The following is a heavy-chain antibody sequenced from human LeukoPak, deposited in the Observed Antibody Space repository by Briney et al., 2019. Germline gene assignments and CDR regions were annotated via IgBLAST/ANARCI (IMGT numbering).Heavy chain of an antibody. CDR3: ARVCRSTPRYYYYYMDV. D-gene: IGHD2-2*01. V-gene: IGHV4-38-2*02. Sequence: SETLSLTCSVSGYSISSDNYWGWIRQPPGKGLEWIATIYHSGKTYYNPSLKSRVTISVDTSKNQFSLKLSSVTAADTAVYYCARVCRSTPRYYYYYMDVWGKGTTVTVSS. CDR2: IYHSGKT. J-gene: IGHJ6*03. CDR1: GYSISSDNY.